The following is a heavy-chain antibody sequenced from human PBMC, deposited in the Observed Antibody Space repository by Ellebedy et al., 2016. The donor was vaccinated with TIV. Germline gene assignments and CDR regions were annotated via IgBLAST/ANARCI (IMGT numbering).Heavy chain of an antibody. J-gene: IGHJ6*02. CDR2: IWFDGSNK. CDR1: GFIFNKYW. CDR3: ARDVGLRLGELSLAVGGFYGMDV. Sequence: GGSLRLSCVASGFIFNKYWMSWVRQAPGKGLEWVAVIWFDGSNKYYADSVKGRFTISRDNSKNTLYLQMNSLRAEDTAVYYCARDVGLRLGELSLAVGGFYGMDVWGQGTTVTVSS. D-gene: IGHD3-16*02. V-gene: IGHV3-33*08.